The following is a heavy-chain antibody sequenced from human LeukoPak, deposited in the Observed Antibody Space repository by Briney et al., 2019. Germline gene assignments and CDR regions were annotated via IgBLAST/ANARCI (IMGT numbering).Heavy chain of an antibody. CDR2: ISNDGNNK. Sequence: GGSLRLSCAASGFSFNTYPMHWVRQAPGKGLEWVAVISNDGNNKYYADSVKGRFTISRDSSNNTPSLQMNGLRVEDTAVYYCARPDDSESFYRANHYWGQGTLVTVSA. J-gene: IGHJ4*02. CDR3: ARPDDSESFYRANHY. D-gene: IGHD3-10*01. V-gene: IGHV3-30*04. CDR1: GFSFNTYP.